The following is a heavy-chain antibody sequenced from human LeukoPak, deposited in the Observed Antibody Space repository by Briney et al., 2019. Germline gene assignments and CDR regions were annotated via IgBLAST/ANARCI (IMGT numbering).Heavy chain of an antibody. CDR1: GFTFSSYW. V-gene: IGHV3-7*01. J-gene: IGHJ6*02. CDR2: IKQDGSEK. D-gene: IGHD3-9*01. CDR3: ARERYFEVGPRYGMDV. Sequence: GGSLRLSCAASGFTFSSYWMSWVRQAPGKGLEWVANIKQDGSEKYYVDSVKGRFTISRDNAKNSLYLQMNSLRAEDTAIYYCARERYFEVGPRYGMDVWGQGTTVTVSS.